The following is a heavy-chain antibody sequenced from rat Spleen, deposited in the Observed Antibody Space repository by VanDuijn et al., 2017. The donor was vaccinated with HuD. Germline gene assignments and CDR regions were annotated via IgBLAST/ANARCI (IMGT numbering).Heavy chain of an antibody. Sequence: EVQLVESGGGLVQPGRSMKLSCAASGFTFSNYDMAWVRQAPTKGLEWVAYISTGGGSTYYRDSVKGRFTISRDNAKSTVYLQMNSLRSEDTATYYCAKGFAYWGQGTLVTVSS. V-gene: IGHV5-25*01. CDR3: AKGFAY. CDR2: ISTGGGST. CDR1: GFTFSNYD. J-gene: IGHJ3*01.